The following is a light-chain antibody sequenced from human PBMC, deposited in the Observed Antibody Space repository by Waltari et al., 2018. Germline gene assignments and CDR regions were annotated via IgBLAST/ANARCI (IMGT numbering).Light chain of an antibody. CDR1: QSISSW. J-gene: IGKJ1*01. CDR3: QQYNSYSPR. Sequence: DIQMTQSPSTLSASVGDRVPITCRASQSISSWLDWYQQKPGKAPKLLIYKASSLESGVPSRFSGSGSGTEFTLTISSLQPDDFATYYCQQYNSYSPRFGQGTKVEIK. CDR2: KAS. V-gene: IGKV1-5*03.